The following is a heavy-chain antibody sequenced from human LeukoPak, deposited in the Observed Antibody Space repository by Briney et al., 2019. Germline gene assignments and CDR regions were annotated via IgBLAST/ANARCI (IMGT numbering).Heavy chain of an antibody. CDR2: IYYSGSP. Sequence: SSETLSLTCTVSGGSISSSYWSWIRQPPGKGLEWTGYIYYSGSPNYNPSLKSRVTISLDTSKNQFSLKLSSVTAAGTAVYYCARHRVEAAAPWYYYYLDVWGKGTTVTVSS. J-gene: IGHJ6*03. D-gene: IGHD2-15*01. CDR1: GGSISSSY. CDR3: ARHRVEAAAPWYYYYLDV. V-gene: IGHV4-59*08.